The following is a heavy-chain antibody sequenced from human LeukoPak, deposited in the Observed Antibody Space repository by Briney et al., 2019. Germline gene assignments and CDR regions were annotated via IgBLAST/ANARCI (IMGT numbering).Heavy chain of an antibody. CDR2: IIPIFGTA. D-gene: IGHD3-3*01. V-gene: IGHV1-69*06. J-gene: IGHJ5*02. Sequence: ASVKVSCKASGGTSSSYAISWVRQAPGQGLEWMGGIIPIFGTANYAQKFQGRVTITADKSTSTAYMELSSLRSEDTAVYYCARISKYYDFWSGYFTANWFDPWGQGTLVTVSS. CDR3: ARISKYYDFWSGYFTANWFDP. CDR1: GGTSSSYA.